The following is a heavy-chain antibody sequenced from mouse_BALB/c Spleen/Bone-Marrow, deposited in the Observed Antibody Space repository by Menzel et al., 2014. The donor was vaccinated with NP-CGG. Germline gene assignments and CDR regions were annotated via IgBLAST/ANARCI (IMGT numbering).Heavy chain of an antibody. CDR3: ARSYGYERSWFAY. CDR1: GYTFTEYT. Sequence: SGPEVVKPGASVKISCKTSGYTFTEYTMHWVKQSHGKSLEWIGGINPNNGGTTYNQKFKGKATLTVDKSSSTAYMELRSLTSEDSAVYCCARSYGYERSWFAYWGQGTLVTVSA. V-gene: IGHV1-18*01. CDR2: INPNNGGT. D-gene: IGHD2-2*01. J-gene: IGHJ3*01.